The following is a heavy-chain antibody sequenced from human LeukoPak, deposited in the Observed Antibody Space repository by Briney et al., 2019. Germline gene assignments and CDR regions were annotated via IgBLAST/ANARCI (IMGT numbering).Heavy chain of an antibody. V-gene: IGHV4-59*08. CDR2: IYYSGST. CDR3: VAYCGGDCPRDAFDI. CDR1: GGSISSYY. J-gene: IGHJ3*02. Sequence: SETLSLTCTVSGGSISSYYWSWIRQPPGKGLEWIGYIYYSGSTNYNPSLKSRVTISVDTSKNQFSLKLSSVTAADTAVYYCVAYCGGDCPRDAFDIWGQGTMVTVSS. D-gene: IGHD2-21*02.